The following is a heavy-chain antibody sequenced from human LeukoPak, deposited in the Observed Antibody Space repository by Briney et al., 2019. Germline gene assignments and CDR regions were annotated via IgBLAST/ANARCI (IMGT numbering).Heavy chain of an antibody. CDR1: GGSISSYY. V-gene: IGHV4-34*01. CDR2: INHIGST. D-gene: IGHD3-9*01. CDR3: ASVALRYFDWARYYYYYMDV. J-gene: IGHJ6*03. Sequence: PSETLSLTCTVAGGSISSYYWSWIRQPAGKGLEWIGEINHIGSTNYNPSLKSRVTISVDTSKNQFSLKLSSVTAADTAVYYCASVALRYFDWARYYYYYMDVWGKGTTVTVSS.